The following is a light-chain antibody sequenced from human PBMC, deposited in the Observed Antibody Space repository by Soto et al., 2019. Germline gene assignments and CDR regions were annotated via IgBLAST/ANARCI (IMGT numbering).Light chain of an antibody. J-gene: IGLJ1*01. CDR3: STYTSSSTLYV. V-gene: IGLV2-14*01. Sequence: QSVLTQPASVSGSPGQSITISCTGTSSDVGGYNYVSWYQQHPGKAPKLMIYDVSNRPSGVSNRFSGSKSGNTASLTISGLKAEDEADYYCSTYTSSSTLYVFGTGTQLNVL. CDR2: DVS. CDR1: SSDVGGYNY.